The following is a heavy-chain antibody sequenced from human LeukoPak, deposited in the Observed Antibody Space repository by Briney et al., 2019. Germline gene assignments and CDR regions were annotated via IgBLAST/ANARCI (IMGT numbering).Heavy chain of an antibody. D-gene: IGHD3-10*01. V-gene: IGHV4-39*01. CDR2: IYYSGST. Sequence: PSETLSLTCTVSGGSISSSSYYWGWIRQPPGKGLGWIGSIYYSGSTYYNPSLKSRVTISVDTSKNQFSLKLSSVTAADTAVYYCARHLNPGRRLLWFGDYYYCYGMDVWGQGTTVTVSS. CDR1: GGSISSSSYY. CDR3: ARHLNPGRRLLWFGDYYYCYGMDV. J-gene: IGHJ6*02.